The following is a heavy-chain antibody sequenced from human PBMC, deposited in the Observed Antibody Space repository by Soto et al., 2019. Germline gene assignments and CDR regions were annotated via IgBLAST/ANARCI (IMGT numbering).Heavy chain of an antibody. CDR2: IYPGDSDT. J-gene: IGHJ6*02. D-gene: IGHD6-19*01. CDR3: ARQGKQWLTRGYYYYYGMDV. V-gene: IGHV5-51*01. CDR1: GYSFTSYW. Sequence: PGESLKISCKGSGYSFTSYWIGWVRQMPGKGLEWMGIIYPGDSDTRYSPSFQGQVTISADKSISTAYLQWSSLKASDTAMYYCARQGKQWLTRGYYYYYGMDVWGQGTTVTVSS.